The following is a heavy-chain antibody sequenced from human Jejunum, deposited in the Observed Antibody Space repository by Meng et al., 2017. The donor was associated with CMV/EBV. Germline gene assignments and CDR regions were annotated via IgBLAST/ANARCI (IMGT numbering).Heavy chain of an antibody. CDR2: INVNSGET. V-gene: IGHV1-2*02. Sequence: TDAFLHWGRQAPGQGLEWVGLINVNSGETSSAQNLQGRVTMTRDTSISTVYMDLSRLRSDDTALYYCVREGYFCSSSSCYKSFDYWGQGTLVTVSS. CDR1: TDAF. J-gene: IGHJ4*02. CDR3: VREGYFCSSSSCYKSFDY. D-gene: IGHD2-2*02.